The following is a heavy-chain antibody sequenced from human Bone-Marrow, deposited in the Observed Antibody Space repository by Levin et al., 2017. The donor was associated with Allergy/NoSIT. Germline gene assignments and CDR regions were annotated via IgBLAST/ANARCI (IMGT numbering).Heavy chain of an antibody. V-gene: IGHV3-23*01. CDR3: AKAAYSSSPGDLDY. J-gene: IGHJ4*02. Sequence: GGSLRLSCAASGFTFSSYAINWVRQAPGKGLEWVSAISSSGVNTYYADSVKGRFTISRDNSKNTLYLQMNSLRAEDTAVYYCAKAAYSSSPGDLDYWGQGTLVTVSS. CDR2: ISSSGVNT. CDR1: GFTFSSYA. D-gene: IGHD6-13*01.